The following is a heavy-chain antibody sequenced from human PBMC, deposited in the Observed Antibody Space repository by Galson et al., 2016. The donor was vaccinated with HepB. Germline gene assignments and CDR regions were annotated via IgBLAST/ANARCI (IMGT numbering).Heavy chain of an antibody. Sequence: PALVKPTQTLTLTCTFSGFSLTTRGMCVSWIRQLPGKALEWLARIDWDDDKHYSTSLRTRLTITKDTSKNQVVLRMTNMDPVDTATYYCARSHRYSKPDYYTYAMDVWGQGTTVTVSS. CDR1: GFSLTTRGMC. J-gene: IGHJ6*02. V-gene: IGHV2-70*11. D-gene: IGHD1-14*01. CDR2: IDWDDDK. CDR3: ARSHRYSKPDYYTYAMDV.